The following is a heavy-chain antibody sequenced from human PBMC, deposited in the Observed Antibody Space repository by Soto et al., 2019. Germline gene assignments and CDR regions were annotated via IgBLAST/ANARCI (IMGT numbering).Heavy chain of an antibody. Sequence: PGESLKISCKGSGYSFTSYWIGWVRQMPGKGLEWMGIIYPGDSDTRYSPSFQGQVTISADKSISTAYLQWSSLEASDTAMYYCARHTVRDERSGSYSSPRIDYWGQGTLVTVSS. CDR2: IYPGDSDT. V-gene: IGHV5-51*01. CDR1: GYSFTSYW. CDR3: ARHTVRDERSGSYSSPRIDY. J-gene: IGHJ4*02. D-gene: IGHD3-10*01.